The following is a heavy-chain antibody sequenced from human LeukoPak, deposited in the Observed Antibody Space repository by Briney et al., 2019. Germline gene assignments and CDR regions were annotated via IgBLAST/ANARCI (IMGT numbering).Heavy chain of an antibody. V-gene: IGHV1-69*05. CDR2: IIPIFGTA. CDR3: ARGRHKYMVATPL. CDR1: GGTSSSYA. D-gene: IGHD5-12*01. J-gene: IGHJ4*02. Sequence: SVKVSCKASGGTSSSYAISWVRQAPGQGLEWMGRIIPIFGTANYAQKFQGRVTITTDESTSTAYMELSSLRSEDTAVYYCARGRHKYMVATPLWGQGTLVTVSS.